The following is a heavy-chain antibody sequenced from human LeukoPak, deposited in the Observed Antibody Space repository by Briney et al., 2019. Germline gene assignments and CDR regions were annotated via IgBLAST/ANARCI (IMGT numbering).Heavy chain of an antibody. D-gene: IGHD1-14*01. Sequence: SETLSLTCNVDTINNYHGSWVRQSAGTGLEWIGRVHTTTGNTFANPSLWGRVSVSVDTARNQFVLKLTSMTAADTAVYHCAREIRNIAEYYFDYWGQGVPVTVSS. CDR2: VHTTTGNT. CDR1: DTINNYH. J-gene: IGHJ4*02. CDR3: AREIRNIAEYYFDY. V-gene: IGHV4-4*07.